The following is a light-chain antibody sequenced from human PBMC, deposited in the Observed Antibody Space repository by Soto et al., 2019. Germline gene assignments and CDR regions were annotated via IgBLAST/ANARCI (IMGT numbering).Light chain of an antibody. J-gene: IGLJ3*02. V-gene: IGLV2-14*03. CDR2: DVT. Sequence: QSALTQPASVSGSPGQSITISCTGTSSDVGGYEHVSWYQQHPGKAPKLIIYDVTVRPSGISPRFSGSKSDNTASLAVSGLKTEDEADYYCSSYTNKDTLLFGGGTKLTVL. CDR3: SSYTNKDTLL. CDR1: SSDVGGYEH.